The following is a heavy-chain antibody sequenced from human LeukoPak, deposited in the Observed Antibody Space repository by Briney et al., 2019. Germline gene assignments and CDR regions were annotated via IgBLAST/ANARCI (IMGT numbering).Heavy chain of an antibody. CDR2: MNPNSGNT. Sequence: GASVKVSCKASGYTFTSYDINWVRQATGQGLEWMGWMNPNSGNTGYAQKFQGRVTMTRNTSISTAYMELSSLRSEDTAVYYCARHRGVQFSYYFDYWGQGTLVTVSS. V-gene: IGHV1-8*01. D-gene: IGHD1-1*01. CDR3: ARHRGVQFSYYFDY. CDR1: GYTFTSYD. J-gene: IGHJ4*02.